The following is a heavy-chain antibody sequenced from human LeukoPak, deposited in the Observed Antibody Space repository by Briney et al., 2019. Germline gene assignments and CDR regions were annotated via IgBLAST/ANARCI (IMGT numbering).Heavy chain of an antibody. CDR3: ARDAAPGNCSSTSCYRYYYYYYMDV. D-gene: IGHD2-2*01. CDR1: GFTFSSYE. Sequence: GGSLRLSCAASGFTFSSYEMNWVRQAQGKGLGWVSYISSSGSTIYYADSVKGRFTISRDNAKNSLYLQMNSLRAEDTAVYYCARDAAPGNCSSTSCYRYYYYYYMDVWGKGTTVTVSS. CDR2: ISSSGSTI. J-gene: IGHJ6*03. V-gene: IGHV3-48*03.